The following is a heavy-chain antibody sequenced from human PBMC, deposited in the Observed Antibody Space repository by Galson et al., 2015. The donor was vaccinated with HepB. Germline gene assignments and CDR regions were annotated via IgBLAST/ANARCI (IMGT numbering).Heavy chain of an antibody. CDR3: ARPCGGDCYSLDY. CDR2: INAGNGNT. D-gene: IGHD2-21*02. Sequence: SVKVSCKASGYTFTSYAMHWVRQAPGQRLEWMGWINAGNGNTKYSQKFQGRVTITRDTSASTAYMELSSLRSEDTAVYYCARPCGGDCYSLDYWGQGTLVTVSS. V-gene: IGHV1-3*01. J-gene: IGHJ4*02. CDR1: GYTFTSYA.